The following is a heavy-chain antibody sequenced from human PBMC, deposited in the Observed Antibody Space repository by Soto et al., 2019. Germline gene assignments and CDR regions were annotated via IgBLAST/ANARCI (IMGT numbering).Heavy chain of an antibody. Sequence: ASVKVCCKACCYTFTSYGIRLLRQAPGQGLEWMGWISAYNGNTNYAQKLQGRVTMTTDTSTSTAYMELRSLRSDDTAVYYCARCPRVPAANEYWGQGTLVTVS. V-gene: IGHV1-18*01. CDR1: CYTFTSYG. CDR3: ARCPRVPAANEY. J-gene: IGHJ4*02. D-gene: IGHD2-2*01. CDR2: ISAYNGNT.